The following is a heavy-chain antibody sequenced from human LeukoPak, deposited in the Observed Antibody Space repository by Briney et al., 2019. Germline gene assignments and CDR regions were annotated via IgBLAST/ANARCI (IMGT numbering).Heavy chain of an antibody. V-gene: IGHV3-7*01. J-gene: IGHJ4*02. Sequence: GSLRLSCAPSEFTFRKHWMSWVRQAPGRGLEWVANINEDGSEKYYVDSVKGRFTISRDNAKNSLYLQMDSLRIEDTAVYYCATNGRLLDYWGQGTLVTVSS. CDR2: INEDGSEK. D-gene: IGHD4/OR15-4a*01. CDR1: EFTFRKHW. CDR3: ATNGRLLDY.